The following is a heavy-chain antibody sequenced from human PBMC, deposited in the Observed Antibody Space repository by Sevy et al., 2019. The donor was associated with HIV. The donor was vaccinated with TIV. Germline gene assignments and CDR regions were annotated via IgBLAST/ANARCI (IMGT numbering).Heavy chain of an antibody. CDR1: GYTFTGYY. Sequence: ASVKVSCKASGYTFTGYYMHWVRQAPGQGLEWMGWINPNSGGTNDAQKFQGWVTMTRDTSISTAYMELSRLRSDDTAVYYCARLVTGGKDGDWDAFDIWGQGTMVTVSS. V-gene: IGHV1-2*04. J-gene: IGHJ3*02. D-gene: IGHD4-17*01. CDR3: ARLVTGGKDGDWDAFDI. CDR2: INPNSGGT.